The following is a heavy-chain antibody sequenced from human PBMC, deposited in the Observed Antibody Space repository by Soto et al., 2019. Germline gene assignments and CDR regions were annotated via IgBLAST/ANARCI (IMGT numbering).Heavy chain of an antibody. Sequence: SVKVSCKASGGTFSSYRIKWVRQAPGQGLEWVGGIVPIRRTADYAQTFQGRVIITADESARTSYMELRSLRSQDKAVYYCVRDSGAKLSSSWGQGTLVTVSS. CDR3: VRDSGAKLSSS. J-gene: IGHJ4*02. D-gene: IGHD6-13*01. V-gene: IGHV1-69*13. CDR1: GGTFSSYR. CDR2: IVPIRRTA.